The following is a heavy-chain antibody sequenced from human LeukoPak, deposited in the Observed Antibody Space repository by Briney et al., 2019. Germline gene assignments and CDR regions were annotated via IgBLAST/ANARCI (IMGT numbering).Heavy chain of an antibody. CDR3: ANDNIGGDYPLGY. Sequence: SETLSFTCTVSGGSITNYFWSWCRQPPGQGLEWIGHIYYTGATTYNPSLKSRVTMSVDTSKNQFSLKLSSVTAADTADSYCANDNIGGDYPLGYWGQGTLVTVSA. D-gene: IGHD4-17*01. J-gene: IGHJ4*02. V-gene: IGHV4-59*08. CDR2: IYYTGAT. CDR1: GGSITNYF.